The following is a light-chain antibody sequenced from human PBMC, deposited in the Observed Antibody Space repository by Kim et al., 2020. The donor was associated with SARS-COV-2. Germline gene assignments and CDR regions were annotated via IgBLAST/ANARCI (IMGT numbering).Light chain of an antibody. Sequence: APGKKARCTCGGHNIGSKSVHGYQHKPGQAPVLVIYYDSDRPSGIPERFSGSNSGNTATLTISRVEAGDEADYYCQVWDSSSDHRVFGGGTQLTVL. CDR2: YDS. CDR1: NIGSKS. V-gene: IGLV3-21*04. CDR3: QVWDSSSDHRV. J-gene: IGLJ3*02.